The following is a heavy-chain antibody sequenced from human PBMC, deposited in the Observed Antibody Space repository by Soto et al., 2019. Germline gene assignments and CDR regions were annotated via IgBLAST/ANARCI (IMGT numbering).Heavy chain of an antibody. V-gene: IGHV3-74*01. D-gene: IGHD1-1*01. CDR3: VRGTTAWRGIDY. CDR2: TCRYGREL. J-gene: IGHJ4*02. CDR1: GFTFSTYC. Sequence: GWSLRISCAAPGFTFSTYCMHWVRHTPGTGLVWVSRTCRYGRELYYADSVKGRFTISRDDAKNTLYLQMDSVSVEDTGIYYCVRGTTAWRGIDYWGQGALVTASS.